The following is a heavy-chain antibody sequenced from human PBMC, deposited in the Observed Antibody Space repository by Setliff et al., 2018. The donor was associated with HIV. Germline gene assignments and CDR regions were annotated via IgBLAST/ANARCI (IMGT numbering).Heavy chain of an antibody. Sequence: SVKVSCKASGGTFSNYAFSWVRQAPGQGLEWMGGIIPLFGTANYAQKFQGRVTTTEDTSTDTAYMELSSLRPEDTAVYYCATRIRDGHRGYGYFDFWGQGTLVTVSS. CDR2: IIPLFGTA. D-gene: IGHD5-12*01. J-gene: IGHJ4*02. CDR3: ATRIRDGHRGYGYFDF. V-gene: IGHV1-69*06. CDR1: GGTFSNYA.